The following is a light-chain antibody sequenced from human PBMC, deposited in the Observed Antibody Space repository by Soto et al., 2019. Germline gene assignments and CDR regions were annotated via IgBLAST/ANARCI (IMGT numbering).Light chain of an antibody. V-gene: IGKV1-5*01. CDR2: DAS. Sequence: DIQLTQSPSTLSASVVDRVIITCLVSRSVGRWLAWYQQKPGKAPNLLISDASSLESGVPSRFSGSGSGTEFILTISSLQPDDLATYYCQQYNSYSQAFGQGTKVDIK. CDR1: RSVGRW. J-gene: IGKJ1*01. CDR3: QQYNSYSQA.